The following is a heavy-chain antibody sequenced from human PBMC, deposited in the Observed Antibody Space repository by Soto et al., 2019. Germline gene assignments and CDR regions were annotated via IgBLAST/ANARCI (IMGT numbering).Heavy chain of an antibody. J-gene: IGHJ5*02. V-gene: IGHV5-51*01. D-gene: IGHD3-10*01. CDR2: IYPGDSDT. CDR3: SRQSKGGCGELFSPFDP. CDR1: GYSFTSYW. Sequence: GESLKISCKGSGYSFTSYWIGWVRQMPGKGLEWMGIIYPGDSDTRYSPSFQGQVTISADKSIGTAYLQWSSLKASDTAMYYCSRQSKGGCGELFSPFDPWGQGTLVTVSS.